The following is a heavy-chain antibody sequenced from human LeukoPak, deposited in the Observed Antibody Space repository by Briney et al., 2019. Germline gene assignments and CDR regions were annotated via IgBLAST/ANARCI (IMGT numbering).Heavy chain of an antibody. CDR2: ISSSGSTI. CDR1: GFTFSDYY. Sequence: GGSLRLSCAASGFTFSDYYMSWIRQARGKGLEWVSYISSSGSTIYYADSVKGRFTIYRDNAKNSLFLQMNSLRAEDTAVYYCARDLYYDGSGYYSYWGQGTLVTVSS. J-gene: IGHJ4*02. CDR3: ARDLYYDGSGYYSY. D-gene: IGHD3-22*01. V-gene: IGHV3-11*01.